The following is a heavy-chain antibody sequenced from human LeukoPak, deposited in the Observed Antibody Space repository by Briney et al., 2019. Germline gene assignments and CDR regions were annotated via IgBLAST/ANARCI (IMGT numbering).Heavy chain of an antibody. CDR3: AREVHDYGEEAYYYMDV. Sequence: ASVKVSCKASGYTFTSYGISWVRQAPGQGLEWMGCISAYNGNTNYAQKLQGRVTMTTDTSTSTAYMELRSLRSDDTAVYYCAREVHDYGEEAYYYMDVWGKGTTVTISS. CDR2: ISAYNGNT. J-gene: IGHJ6*03. D-gene: IGHD4-17*01. V-gene: IGHV1-18*01. CDR1: GYTFTSYG.